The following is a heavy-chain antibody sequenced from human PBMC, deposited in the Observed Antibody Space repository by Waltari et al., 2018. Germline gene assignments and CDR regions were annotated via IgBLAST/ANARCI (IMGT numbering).Heavy chain of an antibody. Sequence: QVQLQESGQGLVKPSETLSLTCAVSGYSISSGYYWGWIRQPPGKGLEWIGNIYHSGSTSYHSSLKSRVTILVYTSKNQFSLKLSSVTAADTSVYYCARHVTAFSGWTEFDYWGQGTLVTVSS. CDR1: GYSISSGYY. J-gene: IGHJ4*02. V-gene: IGHV4-38-2*01. CDR3: ARHVTAFSGWTEFDY. CDR2: IYHSGST. D-gene: IGHD6-19*01.